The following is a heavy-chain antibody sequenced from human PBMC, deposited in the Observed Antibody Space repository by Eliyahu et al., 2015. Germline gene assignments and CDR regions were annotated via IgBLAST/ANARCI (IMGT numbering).Heavy chain of an antibody. CDR3: ARFSNYIPYYFDY. CDR1: GGSINSYY. Sequence: QVQLQESGPRLVKPSETLSLTCTVSGGSINSYYWSWIRQSPGKGLEWIGYIYYLGSTNYNPSPQSRVTISVETSKNQFSLRLTSVTAADTAVYYCARFSNYIPYYFDYWGQGTLVTVSS. CDR2: IYYLGST. D-gene: IGHD4-11*01. V-gene: IGHV4-59*01. J-gene: IGHJ4*02.